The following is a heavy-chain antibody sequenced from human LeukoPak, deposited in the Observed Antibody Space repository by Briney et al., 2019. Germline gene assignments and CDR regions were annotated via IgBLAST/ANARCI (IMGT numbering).Heavy chain of an antibody. V-gene: IGHV4-34*01. Sequence: SETLSLTCAVYGGSFSGYYWSWIRQPPGKGLELIGEINHNGSTNYNPSLKSRVTISVDTAKNQFSLNLGSVTAADAAVYYCARTSIADRHDYFDYWGKGTLVTVSS. CDR3: ARTSIADRHDYFDY. CDR1: GGSFSGYY. CDR2: INHNGST. D-gene: IGHD6-6*01. J-gene: IGHJ4*02.